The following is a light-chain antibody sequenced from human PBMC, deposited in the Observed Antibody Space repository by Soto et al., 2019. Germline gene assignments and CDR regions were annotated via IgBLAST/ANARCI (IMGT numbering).Light chain of an antibody. CDR1: SSDVGGYNY. J-gene: IGLJ2*01. CDR3: SSYTSSSTRV. V-gene: IGLV2-14*01. Sequence: TQPASVSGSPGQSITISCTGTSSDVGGYNYVSWYQQHPGKAPKLMIYDVSNRPSGVSNRFSGSKSGITASLTISGLQAEDEADYYCSSYTSSSTRVFGGGTKLTVL. CDR2: DVS.